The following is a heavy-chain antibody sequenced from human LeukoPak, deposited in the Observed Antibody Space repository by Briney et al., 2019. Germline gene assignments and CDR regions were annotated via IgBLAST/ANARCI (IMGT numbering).Heavy chain of an antibody. CDR2: IYHSGST. CDR1: GYSISSGYY. V-gene: IGHV4-38-2*02. CDR3: ARVGAVAGARSYYYYYMDV. J-gene: IGHJ6*03. D-gene: IGHD6-19*01. Sequence: PSETLSLTCTVSGYSISSGYYWAWIRQPPGKGLEWIGYIYHSGSTNYNPSLKSRVTISVDKSKNQFSLKLSSVTAADTAVYYCARVGAVAGARSYYYYYMDVWGKGTTVTVSS.